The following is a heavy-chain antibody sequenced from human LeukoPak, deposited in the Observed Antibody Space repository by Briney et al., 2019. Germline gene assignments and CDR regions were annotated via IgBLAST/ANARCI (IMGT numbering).Heavy chain of an antibody. J-gene: IGHJ5*02. CDR2: INHSGST. CDR3: AGFRLGIAAPVRAWFDP. V-gene: IGHV4-39*07. D-gene: IGHD6-13*01. Sequence: PSETLSLTCTVSGGSIRNSSYYWGWIRQPPGKGLEWIGEINHSGSTNYNPSLKSRVTISVDTSKNQFSLKLSSVTAADTAVYYCAGFRLGIAAPVRAWFDPWGQGTLVTVSS. CDR1: GGSIRNSSYY.